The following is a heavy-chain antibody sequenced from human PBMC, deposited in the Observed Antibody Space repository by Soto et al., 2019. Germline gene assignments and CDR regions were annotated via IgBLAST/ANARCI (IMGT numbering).Heavy chain of an antibody. CDR1: GFTFSTCG. CDR2: ISGSGGTT. Sequence: VGSLRLSCEASGFTFSTCGMSWVRQAPGKGLEWVSSISGSGGTTYYADSVKGRFTISRDNSKNTLYLQMNSLRAEDTAVYYCARRIVATETFDYWGQGTLVTVSS. D-gene: IGHD5-12*01. J-gene: IGHJ4*02. CDR3: ARRIVATETFDY. V-gene: IGHV3-23*01.